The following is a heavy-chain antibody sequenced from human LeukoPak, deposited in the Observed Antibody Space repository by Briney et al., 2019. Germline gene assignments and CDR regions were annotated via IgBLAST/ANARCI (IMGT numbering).Heavy chain of an antibody. J-gene: IGHJ3*02. V-gene: IGHV1-18*01. Sequence: VASVKVSCKASGYTFTSYGISWVRQAPGQGLEWMGWISAYNGNTNYAQKLQGRVTMTTDTSTSTAYMELRSLRSDDTAVYYCARFSYYYDSSGYHYAFDIWGQGTMVTVSS. CDR3: ARFSYYYDSSGYHYAFDI. CDR1: GYTFTSYG. CDR2: ISAYNGNT. D-gene: IGHD3-22*01.